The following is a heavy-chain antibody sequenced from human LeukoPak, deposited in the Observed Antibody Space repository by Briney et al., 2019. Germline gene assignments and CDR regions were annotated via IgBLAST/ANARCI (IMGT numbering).Heavy chain of an antibody. CDR2: IYSSGST. CDR1: GAFIISSNYY. Sequence: SETLSLTCNVSGAFIISSNYYWAWIRQPPRKGLEWIGNIYSSGSTQYTPSLKSRVTISADMSKNQFFLKLTSATAADTAVYYCTRRTYRADFDYWGQGSLVTVSS. V-gene: IGHV4-39*01. D-gene: IGHD3-16*02. CDR3: TRRTYRADFDY. J-gene: IGHJ4*02.